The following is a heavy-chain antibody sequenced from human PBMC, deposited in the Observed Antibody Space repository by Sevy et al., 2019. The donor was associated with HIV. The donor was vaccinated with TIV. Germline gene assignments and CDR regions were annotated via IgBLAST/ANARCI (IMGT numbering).Heavy chain of an antibody. V-gene: IGHV3-30-3*01. D-gene: IGHD3-22*01. Sequence: GGSLRLSCAASGFTFSSYAMHWVRQAPGKGLEWVAVISYDGSNKYYADSVKGRFTISRDNSKNTLYLQMNSLRAEDTAVYYCARDRTMIVVGFYDFWGQRTLVTVSS. CDR2: ISYDGSNK. CDR3: ARDRTMIVVGFYDF. J-gene: IGHJ4*02. CDR1: GFTFSSYA.